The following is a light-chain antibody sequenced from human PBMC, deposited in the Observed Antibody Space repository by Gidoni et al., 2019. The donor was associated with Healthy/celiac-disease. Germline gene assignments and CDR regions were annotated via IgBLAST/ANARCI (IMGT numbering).Light chain of an antibody. CDR2: WAS. CDR1: QSVLYSPNNKNY. J-gene: IGKJ3*01. Sequence: DIVMTPSPASLALSLGERATINCKSSQSVLYSPNNKNYLAWYQQKPGQPPKLLIYWASTRESGVPDRFSGSGSGTDFTLTISSLQAEDVAVYYCQQYYSTPRTFXPXTKVDIK. CDR3: QQYYSTPRT. V-gene: IGKV4-1*01.